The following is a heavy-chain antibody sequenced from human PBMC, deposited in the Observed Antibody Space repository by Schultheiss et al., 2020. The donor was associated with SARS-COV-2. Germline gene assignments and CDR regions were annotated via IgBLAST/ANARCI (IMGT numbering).Heavy chain of an antibody. J-gene: IGHJ4*02. D-gene: IGHD6-19*01. CDR3: AKEEVAGTIDY. CDR1: GFTVSSNY. Sequence: GGSLRLSCAVSGFTVSSNYMSWVRQAPGKGLEWVSAISGSGGSTYYADSVKGRFTISRDNSKNTLYLQMNSLRAEDTAVYYCAKEEVAGTIDYWGQGTLVTVSS. CDR2: ISGSGGST. V-gene: IGHV3-23*01.